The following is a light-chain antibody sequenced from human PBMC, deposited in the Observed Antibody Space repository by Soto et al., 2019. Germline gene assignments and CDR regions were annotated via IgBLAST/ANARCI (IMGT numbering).Light chain of an antibody. Sequence: DIKLTQSPSSLSASLGDRVTITCRASLRISKYLNWYQQKPGKAPKLLIYGASTLQSGVPSSFSVSGSGTDFTRTITNLQPDDSATYFCQHSYSTPLTFGGGTKLEI. J-gene: IGKJ4*01. CDR2: GAS. V-gene: IGKV1-39*01. CDR3: QHSYSTPLT. CDR1: LRISKY.